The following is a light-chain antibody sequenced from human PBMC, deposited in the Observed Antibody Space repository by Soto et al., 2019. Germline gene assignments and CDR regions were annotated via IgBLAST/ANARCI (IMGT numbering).Light chain of an antibody. Sequence: EIVMTQSPATLSVSPGERATLSCRAGQSISNNLAWYQQKPGQAPRLLIYGASTRATGIPARFTGSGSGTEFTLTISSLQSEDFAVYYCQQYSNWPRTFGQGT. CDR2: GAS. V-gene: IGKV3-15*01. CDR3: QQYSNWPRT. CDR1: QSISNN. J-gene: IGKJ1*01.